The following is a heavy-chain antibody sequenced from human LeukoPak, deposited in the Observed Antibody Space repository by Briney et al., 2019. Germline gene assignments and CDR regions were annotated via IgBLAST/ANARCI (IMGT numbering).Heavy chain of an antibody. V-gene: IGHV4-39*01. D-gene: IGHD2-2*02. CDR1: GDSMSSGTYY. CDR3: AKGHRGVYTDPINL. J-gene: IGHJ1*01. Sequence: SSETLSLTCTVSGDSMSSGTYYWGWIRQPPGKGLEWIGSIDNDGSTYYSPPLKSRVTISVDTSKNQFTLNLSSVTAADTAVYYCAKGHRGVYTDPINLWGQGALVTVSS. CDR2: IDNDGST.